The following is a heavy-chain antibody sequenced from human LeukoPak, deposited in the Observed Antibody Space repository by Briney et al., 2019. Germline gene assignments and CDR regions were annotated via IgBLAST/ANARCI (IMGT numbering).Heavy chain of an antibody. J-gene: IGHJ6*02. Sequence: SETLSLTCTVSGGSISSGDYYWSWIRQPPGKGLEWIGYIYYSGSTNYNPSLKSRVTISVDTSKNQFSLKLSSVTAADTAVYYCARHSWFGESYYYGMDVWGQGTTVTVSS. CDR2: IYYSGST. D-gene: IGHD3-10*01. CDR1: GGSISSGDYY. V-gene: IGHV4-30-4*01. CDR3: ARHSWFGESYYYGMDV.